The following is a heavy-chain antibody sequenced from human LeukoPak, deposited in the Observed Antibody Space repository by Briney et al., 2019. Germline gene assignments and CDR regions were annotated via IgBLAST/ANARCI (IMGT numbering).Heavy chain of an antibody. CDR3: ARDPRGYSYVWDY. D-gene: IGHD5-18*01. V-gene: IGHV4-34*01. CDR2: INHSGST. CDR1: GGSFSGYY. J-gene: IGHJ4*02. Sequence: PSETLSLTCAVYGGSFSGYYWSWIRQPPGKGLEWIGEINHSGSTNYNPSLKSRVTISVDTSKNQFSLKLSSVTAADTAVYYCARDPRGYSYVWDYWGQGTLVTVSS.